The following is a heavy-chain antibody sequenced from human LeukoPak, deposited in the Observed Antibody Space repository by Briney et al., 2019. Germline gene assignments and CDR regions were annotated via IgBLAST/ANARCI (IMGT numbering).Heavy chain of an antibody. V-gene: IGHV7-4-1*02. D-gene: IGHD3-3*01. Sequence: GASVKVSCKTSGYTFSSYTITWVRQAPGQGLQWMGWINTNTGNPTYAQGFTGRFVFSLDTSVSTAYLRITSLKAEDTAVYYCARTYYDFWSGYHKFDYWGQGTLVTVSS. CDR3: ARTYYDFWSGYHKFDY. J-gene: IGHJ4*02. CDR1: GYTFSSYT. CDR2: INTNTGNP.